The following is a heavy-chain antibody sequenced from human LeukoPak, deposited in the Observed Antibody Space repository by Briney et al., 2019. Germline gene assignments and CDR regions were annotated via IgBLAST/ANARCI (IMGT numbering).Heavy chain of an antibody. V-gene: IGHV3-49*04. D-gene: IGHD4/OR15-4a*01. J-gene: IGHJ4*02. CDR2: IRNKAYGGRT. CDR3: TRDDYY. Sequence: GGSLRLSCTASGFTFGDYAISWVRQAPGKGLEWIAFIRNKAYGGRTEYAASVKGRFTISRDDSNSIAYLQMNSLKTEDTAVYYCTRDDYYWGQGALVTVSS. CDR1: GFTFGDYA.